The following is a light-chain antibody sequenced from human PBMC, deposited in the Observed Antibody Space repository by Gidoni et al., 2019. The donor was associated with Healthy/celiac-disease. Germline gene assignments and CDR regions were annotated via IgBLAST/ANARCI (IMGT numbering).Light chain of an antibody. V-gene: IGKV1-39*01. Sequence: DIQMTKSPSSLSASVGDRVTITCRASQSISSYLNWYQQKQGKAPKLLIYAASSLQSGVPSRFSGSGSGTDFTLTISSLQPEDFATYYCQQSYSTPQTFGQXTKLEIK. CDR1: QSISSY. J-gene: IGKJ2*01. CDR2: AAS. CDR3: QQSYSTPQT.